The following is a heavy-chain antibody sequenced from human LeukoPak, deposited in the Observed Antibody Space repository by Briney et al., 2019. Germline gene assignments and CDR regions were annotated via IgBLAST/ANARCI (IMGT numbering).Heavy chain of an antibody. V-gene: IGHV3-7*01. CDR3: ASGGQIWIS. CDR2: IKQDGSEK. Sequence: PGGSLRLSCAVSGFTFSSYWMSWVRQAPGKGLEWVANIKQDGSEKNYVDSVKGRFTISRDNAKNSLYLQTNSLRAEDTAVYYCASGGQIWISWGQGTLVTVSS. CDR1: GFTFSSYW. D-gene: IGHD5-18*01. J-gene: IGHJ5*02.